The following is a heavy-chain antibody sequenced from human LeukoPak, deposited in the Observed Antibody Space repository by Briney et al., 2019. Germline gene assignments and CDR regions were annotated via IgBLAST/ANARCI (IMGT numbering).Heavy chain of an antibody. CDR3: AYGGNSGYWFDP. Sequence: GGSLRLSCAASGFSFSRYGMHWVRQAPGKGLEWVAFIRYDGSNKYYADSVKGRFTISRDNSKNTLYLQMNSLRAEDTAVYYCAYGGNSGYWFDPWGQGTLVTVSS. V-gene: IGHV3-30*02. CDR2: IRYDGSNK. D-gene: IGHD4-23*01. J-gene: IGHJ5*02. CDR1: GFSFSRYG.